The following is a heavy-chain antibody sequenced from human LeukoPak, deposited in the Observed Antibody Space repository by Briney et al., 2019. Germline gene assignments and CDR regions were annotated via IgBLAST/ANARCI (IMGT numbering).Heavy chain of an antibody. V-gene: IGHV4-31*03. J-gene: IGHJ2*01. CDR1: GGSISSGRYW. CDR3: ARAILTASGSVWYFDL. Sequence: SQTLSLTCTVSGGSISSGRYWRSWIRQHPGKGLEWIGYVYNSGSTYYSPSLRSRLSMSVDTSKNQFSLNLRSVTAADTAVYYCARAILTASGSVWYFDLWGRGTLVTVSS. CDR2: VYNSGST. D-gene: IGHD3-3*01.